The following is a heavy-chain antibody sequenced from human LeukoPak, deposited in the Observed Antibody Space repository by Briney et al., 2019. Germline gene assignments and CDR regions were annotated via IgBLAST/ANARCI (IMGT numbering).Heavy chain of an antibody. CDR3: ARGTLSTYYYDSSGYWSGYFDY. D-gene: IGHD3-22*01. J-gene: IGHJ4*02. Sequence: ASVKVSCKASGYTFTGYYMHWVRQAPGQGLEWMGWINPNSGGTNYAQKLQGRVTMTTDTSTSTAYMELRSLRSDDTAVYYCARGTLSTYYYDSSGYWSGYFDYWGQGTLVTVSS. V-gene: IGHV1-2*02. CDR2: INPNSGGT. CDR1: GYTFTGYY.